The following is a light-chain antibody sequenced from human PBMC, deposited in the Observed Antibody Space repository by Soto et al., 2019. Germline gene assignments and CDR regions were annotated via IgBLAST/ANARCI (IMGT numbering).Light chain of an antibody. J-gene: IGKJ5*01. CDR2: GAS. V-gene: IGKV3-20*01. Sequence: VFTQYQGTLSLSPGEGAARFCIASQSVSSNYFAWYLQTPGQAPRLLIYGASSRATGTPDRFSGSGSGTDFTLTISRLEPEDFAVYYCQQYASTPITFGQGTRLEI. CDR1: QSVSSNY. CDR3: QQYASTPIT.